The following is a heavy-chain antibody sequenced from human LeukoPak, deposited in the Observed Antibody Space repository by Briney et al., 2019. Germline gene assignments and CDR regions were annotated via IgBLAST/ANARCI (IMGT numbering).Heavy chain of an antibody. CDR1: GFTFSSDA. CDR2: ISGSGGST. CDR3: ASIGAYDSSGYYLDY. D-gene: IGHD3-22*01. J-gene: IGHJ4*02. V-gene: IGHV3-23*01. Sequence: QTGGSLRLSCAASGFTFSSDAMSWVRQAPGKGLEWVSAISGSGGSTYYADSVKGRFTISRDNSKNTLYLQMNSLRAEDTAVYYCASIGAYDSSGYYLDYWGQGTLVTVSS.